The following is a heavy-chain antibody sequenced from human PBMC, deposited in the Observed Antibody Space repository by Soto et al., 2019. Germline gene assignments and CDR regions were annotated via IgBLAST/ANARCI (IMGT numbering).Heavy chain of an antibody. CDR1: EFTLSSNY. CDR3: ARVLGYCSSTSCRYFDS. CDR2: ICSDGTT. V-gene: IGHV3-66*01. Sequence: PGGYLRLSCAASEFTLSSNYMSWALQAPGKGLEWVSVICSDGTTYYADSVKGRFTISRDNSKNTLYLQMSSLRAEDTAVYYCARVLGYCSSTSCRYFDSWGQGT. D-gene: IGHD2-2*01. J-gene: IGHJ4*02.